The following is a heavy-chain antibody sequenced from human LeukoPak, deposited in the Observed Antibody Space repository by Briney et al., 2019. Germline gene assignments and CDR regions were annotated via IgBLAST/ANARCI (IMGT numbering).Heavy chain of an antibody. D-gene: IGHD3-10*01. CDR2: IDQSGNT. Sequence: SETLSLTCAVYGGSLSGYNWNWIRQPPGKGLEWIGEIDQSGNTYYNPSLKSRVTISVDTSKNELSLKVKSVTAADTAVYYCARLPSGGYWGQGTLVTVSS. J-gene: IGHJ4*02. CDR3: ARLPSGGY. V-gene: IGHV4-34*01. CDR1: GGSLSGYN.